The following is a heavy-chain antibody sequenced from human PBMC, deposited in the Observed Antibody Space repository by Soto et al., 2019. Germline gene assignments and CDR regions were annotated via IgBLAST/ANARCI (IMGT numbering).Heavy chain of an antibody. D-gene: IGHD3-3*02. CDR2: TSGYSGNS. J-gene: IGHJ3*01. Sequence: ASVKVSCKASGYIVSSFYINWVRQAPGQGLEWMGWTSGYSGNSKYAQKFQGRVTMTTDTSTNTGYMEMRSLTSDDTAVYYCARDIFGHVDAFDLRGQGTMVTVSS. CDR3: ARDIFGHVDAFDL. CDR1: GYIVSSFY. V-gene: IGHV1-18*01.